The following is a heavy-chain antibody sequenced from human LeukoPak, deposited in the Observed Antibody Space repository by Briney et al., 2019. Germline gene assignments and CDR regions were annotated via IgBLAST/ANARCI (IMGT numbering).Heavy chain of an antibody. J-gene: IGHJ4*02. CDR2: IHYSGST. CDR1: GGSISSPTYY. D-gene: IGHD3-22*01. Sequence: SETLSLTCTVSGGSISSPTYYWAWIRQPPGKGLEWIGTIHYSGSTFYNPSLKSRVTISVDTSKNQFSLKLSSVTAADTAVYYCARLGGYYDPPGYWGQGTLVTVSS. CDR3: ARLGGYYDPPGY. V-gene: IGHV4-39*01.